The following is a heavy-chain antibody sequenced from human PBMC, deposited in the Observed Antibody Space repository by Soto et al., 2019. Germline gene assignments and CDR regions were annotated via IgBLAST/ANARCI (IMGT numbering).Heavy chain of an antibody. Sequence: EVQLLESGGGMVQPGGSLRLSCAASGFTFSSYAMSWVRQAPGKGLEWVSAISGSGGSTYYADSVKGRFTISRDNSKNTLYLQMNSLRAEDTAVYYCAKFDYGGNRTTDAFDIWGQGTIVIVSS. J-gene: IGHJ3*02. D-gene: IGHD4-17*01. V-gene: IGHV3-23*01. CDR3: AKFDYGGNRTTDAFDI. CDR2: ISGSGGST. CDR1: GFTFSSYA.